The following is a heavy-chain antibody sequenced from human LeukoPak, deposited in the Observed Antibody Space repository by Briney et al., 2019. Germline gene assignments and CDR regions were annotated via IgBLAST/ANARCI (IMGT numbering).Heavy chain of an antibody. J-gene: IGHJ5*02. V-gene: IGHV1-2*02. D-gene: IGHD6-13*01. CDR2: INPNRGDT. CDR1: GYTFSNYY. CDR3: ARRVSSWSEGWFDP. Sequence: ASVKVSCKASGYTFSNYYMHWVRQAPGQGLEWMGWINPNRGDTNYAQKFQGRVTMTRDTSISTAYMELSSLRSDDTAVYYCARRVSSWSEGWFDPWGQGTLVTVSS.